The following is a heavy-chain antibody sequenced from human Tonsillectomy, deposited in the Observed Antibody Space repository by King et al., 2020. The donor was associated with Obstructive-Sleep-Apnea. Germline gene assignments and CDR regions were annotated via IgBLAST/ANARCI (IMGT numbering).Heavy chain of an antibody. V-gene: IGHV3-53*04. Sequence: VQLVESGGGLVQPGGSLRLSCAASGFTVSSNYMSWVRQAPGKGLEWVSVIYSGGSTYYADSVKGRLTISRQNSKNTRYLQMNSLRAEETAVYYCASEGLRRDGYNTGPRDAFDIWGQGTMVTVSS. CDR3: ASEGLRRDGYNTGPRDAFDI. CDR1: GFTVSSNY. J-gene: IGHJ3*02. D-gene: IGHD5-24*01. CDR2: IYSGGST.